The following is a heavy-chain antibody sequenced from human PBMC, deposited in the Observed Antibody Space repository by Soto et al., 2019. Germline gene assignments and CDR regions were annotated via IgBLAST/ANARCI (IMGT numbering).Heavy chain of an antibody. CDR2: ISAYNGNT. CDR1: GYTFTSYG. J-gene: IGHJ4*02. D-gene: IGHD1-26*01. Sequence: ASVKVSCKASGYTFTSYGISWVRQAPGQGLEWMGWISAYNGNTNYAQKLQGRVTMTTDTSTSTAYMELRSLRSDDTAVYYCARDRGLLSRSDWNYWGQGTLVTVSS. CDR3: ARDRGLLSRSDWNY. V-gene: IGHV1-18*01.